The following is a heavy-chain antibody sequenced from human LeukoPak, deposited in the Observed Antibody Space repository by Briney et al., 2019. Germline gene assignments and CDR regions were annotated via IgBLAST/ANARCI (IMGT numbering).Heavy chain of an antibody. J-gene: IGHJ5*02. D-gene: IGHD5-24*01. CDR3: ARTRVGDGYNP. CDR1: GGSISSSSYY. Sequence: SETLSLTCTVSGGSISSSSYYWGWIRQPPGKGLEWIGSIYYSGSTYYNPSLKSRVTISVDTSKNQFSLKLSSVTAADTAVYYCARTRVGDGYNPWGEGTLVTVSS. CDR2: IYYSGST. V-gene: IGHV4-39*07.